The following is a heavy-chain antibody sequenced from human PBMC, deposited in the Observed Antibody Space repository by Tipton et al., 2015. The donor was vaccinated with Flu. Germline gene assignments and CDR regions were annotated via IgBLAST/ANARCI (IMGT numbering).Heavy chain of an antibody. CDR3: ASPTTVVTPGGDY. Sequence: LRLSCTVSGGSISSSSYYWGWIRQPPGKGLEWIGSIYYSGSTYYNPSLKSRVTISVDTSKNQFSLKLSSVTAADTAVYYCASPTTVVTPGGDYWGQGTLVTVSS. V-gene: IGHV4-39*01. CDR1: GGSISSSSYY. J-gene: IGHJ4*02. CDR2: IYYSGST. D-gene: IGHD4-23*01.